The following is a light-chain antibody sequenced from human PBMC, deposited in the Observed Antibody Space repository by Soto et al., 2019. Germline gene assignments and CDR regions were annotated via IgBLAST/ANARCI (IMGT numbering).Light chain of an antibody. CDR1: QSISLY. CDR2: AAS. J-gene: IGKJ4*01. CDR3: QQSYTTPLT. V-gene: IGKV1-39*01. Sequence: DIQMTQSPSSLSASVGDRVNITCRASQSISLYVSWYQQKAGQAPELLIYAASLLQGGVPQRFSGSGSGTDFTLTISGLQRADFATYFCQQSYTTPLTFGGGTKVEI.